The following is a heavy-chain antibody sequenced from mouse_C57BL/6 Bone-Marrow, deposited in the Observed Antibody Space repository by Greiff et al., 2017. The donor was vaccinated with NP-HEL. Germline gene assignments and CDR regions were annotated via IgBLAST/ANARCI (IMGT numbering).Heavy chain of an antibody. Sequence: EVQRVESGGGLVQPGGSLKLSCAASGFTFSDYYMYWVRQTPEKRLEWVAYISNGGGSTYYPDTVKGRFTISRDNAKNTLYLQMSRLKSEDTAMYYCARQDYGSREGYWGQGTSVTVSS. CDR2: ISNGGGST. V-gene: IGHV5-12*01. D-gene: IGHD1-1*01. J-gene: IGHJ4*01. CDR1: GFTFSDYY. CDR3: ARQDYGSREGY.